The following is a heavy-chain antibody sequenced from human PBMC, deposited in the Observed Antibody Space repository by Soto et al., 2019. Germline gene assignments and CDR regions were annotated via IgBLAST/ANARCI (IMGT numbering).Heavy chain of an antibody. Sequence: PSQTLSLTCAISGDSVSSNSAAWNCIRQSPSRGLEWLGRTYYRSKWYNDYAISVKSRITINPDTSKNQFSLQLNSVTPEDTAVYYCARVTMVRGLTGYYYGMDVWGQGTTVTVSS. CDR3: ARVTMVRGLTGYYYGMDV. D-gene: IGHD3-10*01. J-gene: IGHJ6*02. CDR1: GDSVSSNSAA. CDR2: TYYRSKWYN. V-gene: IGHV6-1*01.